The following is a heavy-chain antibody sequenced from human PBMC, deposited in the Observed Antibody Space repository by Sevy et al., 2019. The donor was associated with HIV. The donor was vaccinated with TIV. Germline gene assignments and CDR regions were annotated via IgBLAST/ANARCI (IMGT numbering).Heavy chain of an antibody. CDR2: IKQDGSEK. CDR3: ARDLRYRYGSN. V-gene: IGHV3-7*01. J-gene: IGHJ4*02. D-gene: IGHD5-18*01. Sequence: GGSLRLSCAASGFTFSTYWMSWVRQSPGKGLEWVANIKQDGSEKYYVDSVKGRFTISRDNAKNSLYLQMNSLRAEDTAVYYCARDLRYRYGSNWGQGTLVTVSS. CDR1: GFTFSTYW.